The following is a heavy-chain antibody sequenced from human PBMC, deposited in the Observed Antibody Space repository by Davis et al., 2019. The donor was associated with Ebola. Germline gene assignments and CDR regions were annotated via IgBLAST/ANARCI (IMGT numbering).Heavy chain of an antibody. CDR1: GYTFSTYA. Sequence: ASVKVSCKASGYTFSTYAIHWLRQAPGQRLEWMGLINVTKGNTKYSQKFQGRVTMTRDTSAGTAYMEMNSLTSEDTAVYYCARTFVGGWLFDYWGQGTLVTVSS. D-gene: IGHD1-26*01. CDR2: INVTKGNT. V-gene: IGHV1-3*01. CDR3: ARTFVGGWLFDY. J-gene: IGHJ4*02.